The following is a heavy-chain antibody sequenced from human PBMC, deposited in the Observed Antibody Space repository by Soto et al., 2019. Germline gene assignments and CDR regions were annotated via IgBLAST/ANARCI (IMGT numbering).Heavy chain of an antibody. J-gene: IGHJ3*02. CDR2: ISPHNDRT. CDR1: GYNFTSYG. D-gene: IGHD6-19*01. Sequence: QVQLVQSGADVKKPGASVKVSCKASGYNFTSYGISWVRQAPGQGLEWMGWISPHNDRTKYARRFLDRVTMTTETPTSTVYMELGSLRSDDTAVYYCARDLYYSSGRYFDHDAFDIWGQGTVVTVSS. CDR3: ARDLYYSSGRYFDHDAFDI. V-gene: IGHV1-18*01.